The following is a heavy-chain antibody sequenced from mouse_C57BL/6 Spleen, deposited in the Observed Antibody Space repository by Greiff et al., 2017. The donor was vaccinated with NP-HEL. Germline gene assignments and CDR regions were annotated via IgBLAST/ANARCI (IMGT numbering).Heavy chain of an antibody. CDR2: INPNNGGT. CDR1: GYTFTDYY. V-gene: IGHV1-26*01. Sequence: EVQLQQSGPELVKPGASVKISCKASGYTFTDYYMNWVKQSHGKSLEWIGDINPNNGGTSYNQKFKGKATLTVDKSSSTAYMELRSLTSEDSAVYYCARRGYDYDGRYYFDYWGQGTTLTVSS. J-gene: IGHJ2*01. CDR3: ARRGYDYDGRYYFDY. D-gene: IGHD2-4*01.